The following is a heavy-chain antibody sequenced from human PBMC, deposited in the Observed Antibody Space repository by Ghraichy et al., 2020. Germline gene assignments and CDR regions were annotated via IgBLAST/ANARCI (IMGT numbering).Heavy chain of an antibody. J-gene: IGHJ4*02. CDR3: ARDRAGTLDY. V-gene: IGHV3-30-3*01. CDR2: ISYDGSNK. CDR1: GFTFSSYA. D-gene: IGHD6-19*01. Sequence: GESLNISCAASGFTFSSYAMHWVRQAPGKGLEWVAVISYDGSNKYYADSVKGRFTISRDNSKNTLYLQMNSLRAEDTAVYYCARDRAGTLDYWGQGTLVTVSS.